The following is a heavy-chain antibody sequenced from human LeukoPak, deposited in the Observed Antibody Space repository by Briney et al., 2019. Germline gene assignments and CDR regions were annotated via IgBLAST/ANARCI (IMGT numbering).Heavy chain of an antibody. D-gene: IGHD3-9*01. CDR1: GGSISSSNW. V-gene: IGHV4-4*02. J-gene: IGHJ4*02. Sequence: SGTLSLTCAVSGGSISSSNWWSWVRQPPGKGLEWIGEIYHSGSTNYNPSLKSRVTISVDKSKNQFSLKLSSVTAADTAVYYCARVSYDILTGYYRTVGYFDYWGQGTLVTVSS. CDR3: ARVSYDILTGYYRTVGYFDY. CDR2: IYHSGST.